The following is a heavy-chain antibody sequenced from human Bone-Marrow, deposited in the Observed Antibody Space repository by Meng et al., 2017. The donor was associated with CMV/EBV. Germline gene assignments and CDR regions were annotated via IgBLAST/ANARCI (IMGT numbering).Heavy chain of an antibody. J-gene: IGHJ4*02. Sequence: ASVKVSCKASGYTFSDYYMHWVRQAPGQGLELMGWINPYSGGTNYAQKFQDRVTMTRDTSISTAYMELSRLRSDDTAIYFCAKNQRRALFNSASGCDYWGQGTVVTVSS. D-gene: IGHD2-21*01. CDR3: AKNQRRALFNSASGCDY. CDR1: GYTFSDYY. CDR2: INPYSGGT. V-gene: IGHV1-2*02.